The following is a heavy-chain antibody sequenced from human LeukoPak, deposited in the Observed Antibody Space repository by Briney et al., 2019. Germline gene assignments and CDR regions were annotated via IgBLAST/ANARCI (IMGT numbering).Heavy chain of an antibody. J-gene: IGHJ4*02. CDR2: IFPADSDT. V-gene: IGHV5-51*01. D-gene: IGHD6-13*01. CDR3: ARRAAGLDY. CDR1: GXTFTNYC. Sequence: LGESLKISFEASGXTFTNYCIGWVRQMPGKGLEWVGIIFPADSDTRYSPSFQGQVTIFADKSINTAYLQWNSLKASDTAIYYCARRAAGLDYWGPGTLATVSS.